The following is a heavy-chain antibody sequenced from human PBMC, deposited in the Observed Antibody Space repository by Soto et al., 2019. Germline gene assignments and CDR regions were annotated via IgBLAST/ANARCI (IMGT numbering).Heavy chain of an antibody. D-gene: IGHD2-21*02. Sequence: QVQLVQSGAEVKKPGASVKVSCKASGYTFTGYYMHWVRQAPGQGLEWMGWINPNSGGTNYAQKFQGWVTMTRDTSSSTAYMELSRLRSDDTAVYYCARDPHAYCGGDCYYFDYWGQGTLVTVSS. CDR2: INPNSGGT. V-gene: IGHV1-2*04. CDR3: ARDPHAYCGGDCYYFDY. CDR1: GYTFTGYY. J-gene: IGHJ4*02.